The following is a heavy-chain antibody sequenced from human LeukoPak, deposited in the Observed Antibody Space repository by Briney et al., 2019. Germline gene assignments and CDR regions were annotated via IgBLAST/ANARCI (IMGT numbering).Heavy chain of an antibody. CDR2: ISSSGSSI. Sequence: GGSLRLSCAASGFTFSSYDMHWVRQAPGKGLEWVSYISSSGSSIYYADSVKGRFTISRDNAKSSLFLQMNSLRAEDTAIYYCARQRRDSGYHSAIVYWGQGTLVTVS. V-gene: IGHV3-48*03. J-gene: IGHJ4*02. CDR3: ARQRRDSGYHSAIVY. D-gene: IGHD3-22*01. CDR1: GFTFSSYD.